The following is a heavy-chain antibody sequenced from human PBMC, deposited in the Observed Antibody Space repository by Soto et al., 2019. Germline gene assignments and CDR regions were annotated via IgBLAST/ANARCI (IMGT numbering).Heavy chain of an antibody. J-gene: IGHJ4*02. CDR2: ISYDGSNK. V-gene: IGHV3-30*18. Sequence: QVQLVESGGGVVQPGRSLRLSCAASGFTFSSFGMHWVRQAPGKGLEWVALISYDGSNKYYADSVKGRFTISRDKSKNTLYLQMNSLRDEDTAVYYCAKDRAWSIADLDDWGQGTLVTVSS. CDR3: AKDRAWSIADLDD. CDR1: GFTFSSFG. D-gene: IGHD2-21*01.